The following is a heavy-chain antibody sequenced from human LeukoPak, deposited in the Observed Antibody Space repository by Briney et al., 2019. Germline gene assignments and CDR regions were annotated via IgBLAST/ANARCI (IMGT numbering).Heavy chain of an antibody. Sequence: AGGSLRLSCAASGFTFSTYWMHWVRQAPGKGLVWVSRINSDGSSTIYADSVKGRFTISRDNAKNTLYLQMNSLRAEDTAVYYCAELGITMIGDVWGKGTTVTISS. CDR1: GFTFSTYW. D-gene: IGHD3-10*02. J-gene: IGHJ6*04. CDR2: INSDGSST. CDR3: AELGITMIGDV. V-gene: IGHV3-74*01.